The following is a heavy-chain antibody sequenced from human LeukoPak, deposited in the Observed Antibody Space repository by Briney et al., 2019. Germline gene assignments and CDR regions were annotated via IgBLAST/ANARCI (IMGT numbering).Heavy chain of an antibody. Sequence: GGSLRLSCAASGFSFGDFYMTWIRQAPGKGLEWVSSISVSGGGTYYADSVKGRFTISRDNSKNTLYLQMNSLSAEDTAVYYCARRGIVLGAAPVLKYSFDYWGQGTLVTVSS. CDR3: ARRGIVLGAAPVLKYSFDY. D-gene: IGHD1-26*01. CDR1: GFSFGDFY. V-gene: IGHV3-23*01. J-gene: IGHJ4*02. CDR2: ISVSGGGT.